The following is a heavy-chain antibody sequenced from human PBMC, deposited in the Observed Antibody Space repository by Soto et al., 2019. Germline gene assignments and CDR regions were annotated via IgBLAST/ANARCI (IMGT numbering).Heavy chain of an antibody. CDR3: ARVGPWVPYYSDSSPYTFETWFDP. D-gene: IGHD3-22*01. CDR1: GYPISSGYY. J-gene: IGHJ5*02. Sequence: SETLSLTCAVFGYPISSGYYWGWLRQPTGKGLEWIGSIYHGGSTYYNRSLNSRVTLSIDXTNHHVPLILNSVTAAETAVDYCARVGPWVPYYSDSSPYTFETWFDPWRQGTLVTVPS. V-gene: IGHV4-38-2*01. CDR2: IYHGGST.